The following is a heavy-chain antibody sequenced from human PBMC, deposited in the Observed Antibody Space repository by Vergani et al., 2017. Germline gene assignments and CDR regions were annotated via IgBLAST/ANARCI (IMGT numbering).Heavy chain of an antibody. CDR3: AKGGSGSYYFDY. Sequence: EVQLLESGGGLVQPGGSLRLSCAASGFTFSSYAMSWVRQAPGKGLEWVSAISGSGGSTYDADSVKGRFTISRYNSKNTLYLPMNSLRAEDTAVYYCAKGGSGSYYFDYWGQGTLVTVSS. CDR1: GFTFSSYA. CDR2: ISGSGGST. V-gene: IGHV3-23*01. J-gene: IGHJ4*02. D-gene: IGHD1-26*01.